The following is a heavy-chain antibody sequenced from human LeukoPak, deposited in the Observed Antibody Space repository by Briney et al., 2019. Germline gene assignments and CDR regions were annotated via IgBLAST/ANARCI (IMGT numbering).Heavy chain of an antibody. D-gene: IGHD3-22*01. CDR2: FSGSGYST. CDR1: GFTFSSYA. V-gene: IGHV3-23*01. Sequence: GGSLRLSCAASGFTFSSYALSWVRQAPGKGLKWVSAFSGSGYSTYYADSVKGRFTISRDNSKNTLYLQVNSLRAEDTAVYYCAKPPYGNSDYYPFDSWGQGTLVSVSS. CDR3: AKPPYGNSDYYPFDS. J-gene: IGHJ4*02.